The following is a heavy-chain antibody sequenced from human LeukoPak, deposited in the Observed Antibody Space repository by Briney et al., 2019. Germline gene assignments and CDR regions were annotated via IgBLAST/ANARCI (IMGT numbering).Heavy chain of an antibody. J-gene: IGHJ5*02. V-gene: IGHV4-38-2*02. CDR3: ARGSGFGYGTGSYYNWFDP. D-gene: IGHD3-10*01. Sequence: SETLSLTCTVSGFSISSGYYWGWFRQPPGKGLEWIGSIYHSGSTYYNLSFKSRVTISLNTSKNQFSLKLNSVTAADTAVYYCARGSGFGYGTGSYYNWFDPWGQGTLVTVSS. CDR2: IYHSGST. CDR1: GFSISSGYY.